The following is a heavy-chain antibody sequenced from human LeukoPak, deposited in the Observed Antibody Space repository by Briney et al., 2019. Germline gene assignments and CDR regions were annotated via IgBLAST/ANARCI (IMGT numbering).Heavy chain of an antibody. D-gene: IGHD1-7*01. CDR1: GYTFTSYG. CDR2: ISAYNGNT. CDR3: ASTAEYNWNYQGGWFDP. V-gene: IGHV1-18*01. Sequence: ASVKVSCKASGYTFTSYGISWVRQAPGQGLEWMGWISAYNGNTNYAQKLQGRVTMTTDTSTSTAYMELRSLRSDDTAVYYCASTAEYNWNYQGGWFDPWGQGTLVTVSS. J-gene: IGHJ5*02.